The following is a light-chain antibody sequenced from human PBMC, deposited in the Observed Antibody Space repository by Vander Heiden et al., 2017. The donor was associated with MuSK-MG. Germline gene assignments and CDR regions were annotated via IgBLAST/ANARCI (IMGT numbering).Light chain of an antibody. CDR3: QQDGSSPET. CDR1: QSVYSNY. Sequence: ELVLTQSPGTLSLSPGDRATLPCRATQSVYSNYLAWYQQKPGLAPRLLVYGASSTATGIPDRFSGSGSGTDVTLTISRLEPEDFAVYYCQQDGSSPETFGQGTKLEIK. V-gene: IGKV3-20*01. CDR2: GAS. J-gene: IGKJ2*01.